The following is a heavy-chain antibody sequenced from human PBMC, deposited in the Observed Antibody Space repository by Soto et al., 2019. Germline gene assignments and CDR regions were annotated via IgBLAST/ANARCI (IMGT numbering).Heavy chain of an antibody. CDR3: AGTGGGGSFDI. V-gene: IGHV3-11*05. Sequence: QVQLVESGGGLVKPGGSLRLSCAASGFTFSDYYMSWIRQAPGKGLAWVSYISSSSSYTNYAASVKGRFTISRDNAKNSLYLQMNRLIAEDTAVYYCAGTGGGGSFDIWGQGTMVTVSS. CDR2: ISSSSSYT. D-gene: IGHD3-16*01. CDR1: GFTFSDYY. J-gene: IGHJ3*02.